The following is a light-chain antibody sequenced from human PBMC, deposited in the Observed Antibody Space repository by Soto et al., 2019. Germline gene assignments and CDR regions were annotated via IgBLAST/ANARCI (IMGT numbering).Light chain of an antibody. Sequence: YELTQPPSVSVSPGQTATITCSGDKLGDKYASWYQQKPGQSPVVFIYQDNKRPSGIPERFSGSNSGNTATLTITGTQAMDEADYYCQAWDNSAVVFGGGTKLTVL. V-gene: IGLV3-1*01. J-gene: IGLJ2*01. CDR1: KLGDKY. CDR2: QDN. CDR3: QAWDNSAVV.